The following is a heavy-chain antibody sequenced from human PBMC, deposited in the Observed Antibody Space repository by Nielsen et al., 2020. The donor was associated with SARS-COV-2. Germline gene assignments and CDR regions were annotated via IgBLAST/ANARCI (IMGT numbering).Heavy chain of an antibody. V-gene: IGHV1-3*01. J-gene: IGHJ4*02. CDR2: INAGNGNT. CDR3: ARIRTWIQLWTTGY. D-gene: IGHD5-18*01. Sequence: ASVKVSCKASGYTFTSYAMHWVRQAPGQRPEWMGWINAGNGNTKYSQKFQGRVTITRDTSASTAYMELSSLRSEDTAVYYCARIRTWIQLWTTGYWGQGTLVTVSS. CDR1: GYTFTSYA.